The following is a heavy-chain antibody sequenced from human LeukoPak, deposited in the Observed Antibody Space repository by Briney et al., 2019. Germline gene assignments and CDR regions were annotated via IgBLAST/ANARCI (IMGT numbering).Heavy chain of an antibody. D-gene: IGHD3-22*01. CDR1: GDSISNNNYS. J-gene: IGHJ4*02. CDR3: RGYDSSGNWLFDY. CDR2: VAYSGSI. V-gene: IGHV4-39*01. Sequence: PAETLSLTCTVSGDSISNNNYSWAWVRQPPGKGLEWIGSVAYSGSIYYHPSVKSRVTMSVDTSKNQCSLKLSSVTAADTALYYCRGYDSSGNWLFDYWGQGTLVTVSS.